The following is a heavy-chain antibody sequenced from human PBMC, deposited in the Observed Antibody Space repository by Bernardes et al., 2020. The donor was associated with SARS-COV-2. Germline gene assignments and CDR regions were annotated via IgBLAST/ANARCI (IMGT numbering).Heavy chain of an antibody. D-gene: IGHD1-26*01. J-gene: IGHJ4*02. CDR2: INEHGTIT. V-gene: IGHV3-74*01. CDR1: KFTFSRVC. Sequence: GGSLRPSCAASKFTFSRVCMHRVRHVPGKGLVWVPRINEHGTITDYADSVKGRFTISRDNAKNTLFLQMNSLRAEDTALYYCARDVAGREDFWGPGTLVTVSS. CDR3: ARDVAGREDF.